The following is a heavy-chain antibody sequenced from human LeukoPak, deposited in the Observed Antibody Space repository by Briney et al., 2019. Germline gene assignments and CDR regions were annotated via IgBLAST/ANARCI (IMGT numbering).Heavy chain of an antibody. Sequence: SETLSLTCTVSGGSISSYYWSWIRQPPGKGLEWIGYIYYSGSTNYNPPLKSRVTISVDTSKNQFSLKLSSVTAADTAVYYCARYYYDSSGYHSWGQGTLVTVSS. CDR1: GGSISSYY. V-gene: IGHV4-59*08. J-gene: IGHJ5*02. CDR2: IYYSGST. D-gene: IGHD3-22*01. CDR3: ARYYYDSSGYHS.